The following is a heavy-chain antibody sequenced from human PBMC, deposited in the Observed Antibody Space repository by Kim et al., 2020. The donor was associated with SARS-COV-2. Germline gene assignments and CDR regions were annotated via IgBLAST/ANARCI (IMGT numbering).Heavy chain of an antibody. Sequence: SGRLSWAASGFSFEGEERRGVGTAPGKGLEWVSGISSNSDSINYADSVKGRFTISRDNAKDSLYLQMNSLRGEDTALYYCAKTQKSSGWSGYAMDVWGQGTAVTVSS. CDR3: AKTQKSSGWSGYAMDV. J-gene: IGHJ6*02. CDR2: ISSNSDSI. CDR1: GFSFEGEE. D-gene: IGHD6-19*01. V-gene: IGHV3-9*01.